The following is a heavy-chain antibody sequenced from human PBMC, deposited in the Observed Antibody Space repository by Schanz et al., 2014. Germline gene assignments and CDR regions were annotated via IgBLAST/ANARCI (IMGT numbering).Heavy chain of an antibody. J-gene: IGHJ4*02. V-gene: IGHV3-23*01. Sequence: EVKLLESGGHLVQPGGSLRLSCVASGFTFSTYAMSWVRQAPGKGPEWVSAISGSGASTYYADSVKGRFTISRDNSKNTLYLQMNSLRAEDTAVYYCVRLDVHDYWGQGTLVTVSS. D-gene: IGHD3-16*01. CDR2: ISGSGAST. CDR1: GFTFSTYA. CDR3: VRLDVHDY.